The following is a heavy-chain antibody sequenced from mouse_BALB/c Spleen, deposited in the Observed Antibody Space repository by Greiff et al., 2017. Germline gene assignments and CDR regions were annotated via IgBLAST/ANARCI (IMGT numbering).Heavy chain of an antibody. CDR2: INPSSGYT. CDR1: GYTFTSYT. J-gene: IGHJ2*01. Sequence: VQLQQSGAELARPGASVKMSCKASGYTFTSYTMHWVKQRPGQGLEWIGYINPSSGYTNYNQKFKDKATLTADKSSSTAYMQLSSLTSEDSAVYYCAREGTTWGYFDYWGQGTTLTVSS. CDR3: AREGTTWGYFDY. V-gene: IGHV1-4*01. D-gene: IGHD1-1*01.